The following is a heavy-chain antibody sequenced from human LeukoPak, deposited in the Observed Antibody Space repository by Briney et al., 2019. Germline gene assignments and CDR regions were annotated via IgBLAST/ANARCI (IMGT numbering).Heavy chain of an antibody. Sequence: GGSLRLSCAASGFTFSSYAMSWVRQAPGKGLEWVSAISGSGGSTYYADSVKGRFTISRDNSKNTLYLQMNSLRGEDTAVYYCAKGAGFYDILTDYYFDYWGQGTLVTVSS. CDR3: AKGAGFYDILTDYYFDY. V-gene: IGHV3-23*01. CDR2: ISGSGGST. J-gene: IGHJ4*02. D-gene: IGHD3-9*01. CDR1: GFTFSSYA.